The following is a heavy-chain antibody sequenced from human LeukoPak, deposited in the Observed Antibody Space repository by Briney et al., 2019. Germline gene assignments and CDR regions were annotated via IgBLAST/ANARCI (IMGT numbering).Heavy chain of an antibody. Sequence: SETLSLTCTVSGYSISSGYYWSCIRQPPGKGLEWIGSIYYSGSTYYNPSLKSRVTISVDTSKNQFSLKLSSVTAADTAVYYCARYYSSSWYGGIKGIGVFDYWGQGTLVTVSS. CDR3: ARYYSSSWYGGIKGIGVFDY. CDR2: IYYSGST. V-gene: IGHV4-38-2*02. J-gene: IGHJ4*02. D-gene: IGHD6-13*01. CDR1: GYSISSGYY.